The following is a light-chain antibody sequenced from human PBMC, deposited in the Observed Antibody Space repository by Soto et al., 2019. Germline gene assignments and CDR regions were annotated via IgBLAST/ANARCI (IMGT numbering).Light chain of an antibody. CDR1: QSVSRSY. CDR3: QQYDSSPRT. V-gene: IGKV3-20*01. Sequence: EIVLKQSPGTLYLSPGERATLSCRASQSVSRSYVAWYQQKPGQAPRLLIYRTSNWATGIPDRFSGSGSGTDFTLTISRLEPEDFAVYWCQQYDSSPRTFGQGTKGEIK. CDR2: RTS. J-gene: IGKJ1*01.